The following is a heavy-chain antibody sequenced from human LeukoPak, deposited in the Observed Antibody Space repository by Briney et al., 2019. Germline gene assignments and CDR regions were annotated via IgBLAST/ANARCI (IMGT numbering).Heavy chain of an antibody. CDR1: GYTFTSYY. J-gene: IGHJ4*02. CDR2: INPSGGST. V-gene: IGHV1-46*01. Sequence: ASVKVSCKASGYTFTSYYMHWVRQAPGQGLEWMGIINPSGGSTSYAQKFQGRVTMTRDTSISTAYMELSRLRSDDTAVYYCAGELVGASGYWGQGTLVTVSS. D-gene: IGHD1-26*01. CDR3: AGELVGASGY.